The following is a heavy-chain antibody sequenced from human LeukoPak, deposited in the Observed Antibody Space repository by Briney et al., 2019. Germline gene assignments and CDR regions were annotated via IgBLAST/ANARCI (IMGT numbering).Heavy chain of an antibody. V-gene: IGHV3-66*02. J-gene: IGHJ6*03. Sequence: QSGGSLRLSCAASGFTLSTNFMSWVRQAPGKGLEWVSVIYSGGTTYYADSVKGRYTISRDNSKNTLYLQMNSLRAEDTAVYYCAREGEYYYDSGDPEGGYYYYYMDVWGKGTTVTVSS. D-gene: IGHD3-10*01. CDR2: IYSGGTT. CDR1: GFTLSTNF. CDR3: AREGEYYYDSGDPEGGYYYYYMDV.